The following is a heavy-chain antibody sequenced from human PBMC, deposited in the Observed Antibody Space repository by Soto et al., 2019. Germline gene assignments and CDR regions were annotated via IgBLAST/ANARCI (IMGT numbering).Heavy chain of an antibody. Sequence: EVQLVESGGGLVQPGGSLTLSCEVSGFTFASSWMSWVRQAPGRGLEWVANIKSDGSEKYYVDSVKGRFTISRDNAKNSLYLQMKSLRAEDTAVYYCATNRALRFWGQGTMVTVPS. CDR1: GFTFASSW. CDR2: IKSDGSEK. D-gene: IGHD3-16*02. J-gene: IGHJ3*01. CDR3: ATNRALRF. V-gene: IGHV3-7*01.